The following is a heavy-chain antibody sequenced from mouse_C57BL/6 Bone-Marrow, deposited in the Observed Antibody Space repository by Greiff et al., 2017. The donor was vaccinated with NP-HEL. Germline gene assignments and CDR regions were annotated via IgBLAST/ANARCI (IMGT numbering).Heavy chain of an antibody. J-gene: IGHJ1*03. D-gene: IGHD1-1*01. CDR3: ARDSSYGWYIDV. CDR1: GYTFTSYW. Sequence: QVQLQQPGAELVMPGASVKLSCKASGYTFTSYWMHWVKQRPGQGLEWIGEIDPSDSYTNYNQKFKGKSTLTVDKSSSTAYMQLSSLTSEDSAVYYCARDSSYGWYIDVWGTGTTVTVSS. V-gene: IGHV1-69*01. CDR2: IDPSDSYT.